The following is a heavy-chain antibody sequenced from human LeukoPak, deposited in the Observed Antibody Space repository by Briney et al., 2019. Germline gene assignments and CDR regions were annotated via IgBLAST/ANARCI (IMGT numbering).Heavy chain of an antibody. D-gene: IGHD6-19*01. CDR3: AKAPYSSGRYNWFGP. V-gene: IGHV3-9*01. CDR2: ISWNSGSI. J-gene: IGHJ5*02. Sequence: GGSLRLSCAASGFTFDDYAMHWVRQAPGKGLEWVSGISWNSGSIDYADSVKGRFTISRDNAKNSLYLQMNSLRAEDTALYYCAKAPYSSGRYNWFGPWGQGTLVTVSS. CDR1: GFTFDDYA.